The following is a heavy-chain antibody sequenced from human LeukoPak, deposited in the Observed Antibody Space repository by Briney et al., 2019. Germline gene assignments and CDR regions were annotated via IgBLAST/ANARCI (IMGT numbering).Heavy chain of an antibody. J-gene: IGHJ6*03. CDR2: IFHDGVT. V-gene: IGHV4-59*02. CDR3: ARHGVTPYMDV. CDR1: GASVGGNH. D-gene: IGHD2-21*02. Sequence: PSETLSLTCAVSGASVGGNHWSWIRQSPEKGLEWIGNIFHDGVTDYNPSFKSRVTMLPDTSKNQFSLRLTSVTAADTAVYYCARHGVTPYMDVWDKGTTVTVSS.